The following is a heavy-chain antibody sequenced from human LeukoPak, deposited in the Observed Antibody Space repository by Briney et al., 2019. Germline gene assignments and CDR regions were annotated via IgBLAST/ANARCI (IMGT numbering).Heavy chain of an antibody. CDR1: GFTFSTYA. J-gene: IGHJ4*02. CDR3: ARDRPTGASRVFVVE. CDR2: MSSGSGYI. V-gene: IGHV3-21*01. D-gene: IGHD3-3*01. Sequence: GESLRLSCTASGFTFSTYAMTWVRQAPGKGLEWISSMSSGSGYIYYADSVRGRFTISRDNAKNSLYLEMNNLRAEDTAMYYCARDRPTGASRVFVVEWGQGTLVTVSS.